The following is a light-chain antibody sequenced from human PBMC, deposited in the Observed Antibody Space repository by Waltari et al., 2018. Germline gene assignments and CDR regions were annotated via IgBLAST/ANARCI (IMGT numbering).Light chain of an antibody. J-gene: IGKJ2*01. CDR2: YGA. Sequence: EVVLTQSPDFQSVTPKETVTITCRASESIGSSLHWYQQKPDRSPKLLVMYGAQSFSGVPSRFRGSGSGTDGTLTINGLEAEDAATYFCHQTTLLPSFGQGTKLEIK. CDR3: HQTTLLPS. V-gene: IGKV6-21*01. CDR1: ESIGSS.